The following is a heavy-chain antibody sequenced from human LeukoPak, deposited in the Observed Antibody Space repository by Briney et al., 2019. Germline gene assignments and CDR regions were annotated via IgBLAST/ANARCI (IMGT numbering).Heavy chain of an antibody. J-gene: IGHJ4*02. D-gene: IGHD1-26*01. CDR3: AREAVGATHFDY. CDR1: GLTFSSYA. CDR2: ISGSGGST. V-gene: IGHV3-23*01. Sequence: GGSLRLSCAASGLTFSSYAMSWVRQAPGKGLEWVSSISGSGGSTYYADSVKGRFTISRGNSKNTLYLQMNSLRAEDTAVYYCAREAVGATHFDYWGQGTLVTVSS.